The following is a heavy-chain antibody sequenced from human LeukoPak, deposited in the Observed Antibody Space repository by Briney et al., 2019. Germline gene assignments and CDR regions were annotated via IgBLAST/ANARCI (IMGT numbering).Heavy chain of an antibody. CDR2: ISAYNGNT. CDR3: ARDATQLGRNDAFDI. Sequence: ASVKVSCKASGYTFTSYGISWVRQAPGQGLEWMGWISAYNGNTNYAQKLQGRVTMTTDTSMSTAYMELRSLRSEDTAVYYCARDATQLGRNDAFDIWGQGTMVTVSS. D-gene: IGHD1-14*01. J-gene: IGHJ3*02. CDR1: GYTFTSYG. V-gene: IGHV1-18*01.